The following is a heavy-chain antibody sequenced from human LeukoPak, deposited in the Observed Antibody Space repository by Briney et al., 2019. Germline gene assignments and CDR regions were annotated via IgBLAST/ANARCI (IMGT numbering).Heavy chain of an antibody. D-gene: IGHD2-15*01. J-gene: IGHJ4*02. V-gene: IGHV3-30*18. Sequence: GGSLRLSCAASGFTFSSYGMHWVRQAPGKGLEWVAVISYDGSNKYYADSVKGRFTISRDNSKNTLYLQINSLRAEDTAVYYCAKDGHCSGGSCYGGYFDYWGQGTLVTVSS. CDR2: ISYDGSNK. CDR1: GFTFSSYG. CDR3: AKDGHCSGGSCYGGYFDY.